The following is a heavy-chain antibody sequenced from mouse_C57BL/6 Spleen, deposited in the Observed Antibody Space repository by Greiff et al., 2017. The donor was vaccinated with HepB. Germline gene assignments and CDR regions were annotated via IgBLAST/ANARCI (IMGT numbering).Heavy chain of an antibody. CDR1: GYTFTSYW. Sequence: VQLQQPGAELVKPGASVKLSCKASGYTFTSYWMHWVKQRPGQGLEWIGMIHPNSGSTNYNEKFKSKATLTVDKSSSPAYMQLSSLTSEDSAVYYCARAGVPGYSDCWGQGTTLTVAS. V-gene: IGHV1-64*01. D-gene: IGHD2-3*01. CDR3: ARAGVPGYSDC. CDR2: IHPNSGST. J-gene: IGHJ2*01.